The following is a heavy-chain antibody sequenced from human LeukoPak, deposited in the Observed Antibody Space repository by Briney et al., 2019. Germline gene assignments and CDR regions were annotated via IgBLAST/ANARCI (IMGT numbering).Heavy chain of an antibody. D-gene: IGHD2-2*01. V-gene: IGHV3-30*02. CDR3: ANIPPPIVVDHQFDP. Sequence: PGGSLRLSCAASGFTFSSYGMHWVRQAPGKGLEWVAFIRYDGSNKYYADSVKGRFTISRDNSKNTLYLQMNSLRAEDTAVYYCANIPPPIVVDHQFDPWGQGTLVTVSS. J-gene: IGHJ5*02. CDR2: IRYDGSNK. CDR1: GFTFSSYG.